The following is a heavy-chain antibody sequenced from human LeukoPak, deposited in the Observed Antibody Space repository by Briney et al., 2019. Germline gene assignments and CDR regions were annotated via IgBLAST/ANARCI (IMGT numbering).Heavy chain of an antibody. CDR3: ARYVKNGYDTPGFDY. D-gene: IGHD5-12*01. J-gene: IGHJ4*02. CDR1: GGSISSYY. Sequence: SETLSLTCTVSGGSISSYYWSWVRQPAGKGLEWIGRIYTSGSTNYNPSLKSRVTMSVDTSKNQFSLKLSSVTVADTAVYYCARYVKNGYDTPGFDYWGQGTLVTVSS. CDR2: IYTSGST. V-gene: IGHV4-4*07.